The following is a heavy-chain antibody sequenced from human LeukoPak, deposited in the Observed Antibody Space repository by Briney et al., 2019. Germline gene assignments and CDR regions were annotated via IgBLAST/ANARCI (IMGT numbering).Heavy chain of an antibody. CDR1: GGSISSYY. CDR2: IYYSGST. V-gene: IGHV4-59*12. J-gene: IGHJ6*02. D-gene: IGHD6-13*01. CDR3: ASRQQLADYYYYYGMDV. Sequence: SETLSLTCTVSGGSISSYYWSWIRQPPGKGLEWIGYIYYSGSTNYNPSLKSRVTISVDTSKNQFSLKLSSVTAADTAVYYCASRQQLADYYYYYGMDVWGQGTTVTVSS.